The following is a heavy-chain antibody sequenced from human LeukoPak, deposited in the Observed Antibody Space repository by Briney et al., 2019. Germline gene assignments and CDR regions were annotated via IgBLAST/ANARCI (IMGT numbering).Heavy chain of an antibody. J-gene: IGHJ4*02. V-gene: IGHV4-34*01. CDR3: ARRKEGGGYYGLTGMRRNFDY. CDR2: INHSGST. Sequence: KSSETLSLTCAVYGGSFSGYYWSWIRQPPGKGLEWIGEINHSGSTNYNPSLKSRVTISVDTSKNQFSLELSSVTAADTAVYYCARRKEGGGYYGLTGMRRNFDYWGQGTLVTVSS. CDR1: GGSFSGYY. D-gene: IGHD3-3*01.